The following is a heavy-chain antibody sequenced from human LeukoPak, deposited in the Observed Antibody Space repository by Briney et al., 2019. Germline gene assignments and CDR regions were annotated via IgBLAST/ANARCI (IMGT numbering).Heavy chain of an antibody. CDR2: VYSGST. J-gene: IGHJ6*03. D-gene: IGHD3-3*01. Sequence: PSETLSLTCTVSGGSISDYYWSWIRQPPGKGRECIGYVYSGSTSYSPSLKSRVSISVDTSRNQFSLRLSSVTAVDTAVYYCARSAAYYDFWTGYYNALYYMDVWGKGITVTVSS. CDR1: GGSISDYY. CDR3: ARSAAYYDFWTGYYNALYYMDV. V-gene: IGHV4-59*01.